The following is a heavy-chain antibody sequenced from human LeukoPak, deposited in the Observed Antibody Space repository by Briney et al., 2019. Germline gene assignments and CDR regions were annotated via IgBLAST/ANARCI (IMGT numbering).Heavy chain of an antibody. CDR2: ISSSSYI. CDR1: GFTFSSYS. CDR3: ARGRGYCSSTSCLNWFDP. J-gene: IGHJ5*02. D-gene: IGHD2-2*01. V-gene: IGHV3-21*01. Sequence: GGSLRLSCAASGFTFSSYSMNWVRQALGKGLEWVSSISSSSYIYYADSVKGRFTISRDNAKNSLYLQMNSLRAEDTAVYYCARGRGYCSSTSCLNWFDPWGQGTLVTVSS.